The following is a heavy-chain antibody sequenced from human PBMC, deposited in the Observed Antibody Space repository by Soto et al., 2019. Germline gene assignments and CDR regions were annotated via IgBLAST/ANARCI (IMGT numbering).Heavy chain of an antibody. J-gene: IGHJ4*02. CDR3: ARGVVITRYDY. Sequence: GGSLRLSCAASGFTFSSYSMNWVRQAPGKGLEWVSSISSSSSYIYYADSVKGRFTISRDNAKNPLYLQMNSLRAEDTAVYYCARGVVITRYDYWGQGTLVTVSS. CDR2: ISSSSSYI. V-gene: IGHV3-21*01. CDR1: GFTFSSYS. D-gene: IGHD3-10*01.